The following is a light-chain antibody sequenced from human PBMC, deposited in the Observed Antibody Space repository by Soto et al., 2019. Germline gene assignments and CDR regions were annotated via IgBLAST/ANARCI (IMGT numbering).Light chain of an antibody. CDR3: ISYTSSSTSYV. Sequence: QSALTQPASVSGSPGQSITISCTGTSSDVGSYNLVSWYQQHPGKAPKLMIYEGSKRPSGVSNRFSGSKSGSTASLTISGLQAEDEADYYCISYTSSSTSYVFGTGTKLTVL. CDR2: EGS. J-gene: IGLJ1*01. V-gene: IGLV2-14*02. CDR1: SSDVGSYNL.